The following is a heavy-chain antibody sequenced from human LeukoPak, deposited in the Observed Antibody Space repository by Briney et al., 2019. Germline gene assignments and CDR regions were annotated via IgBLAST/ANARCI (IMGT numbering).Heavy chain of an antibody. CDR1: GGTFSSYA. D-gene: IGHD3-3*01. CDR3: ARTPITIFGVATDGSWFDP. V-gene: IGHV1-69*05. J-gene: IGHJ5*02. CDR2: IIPIFGTA. Sequence: SVKVSCKASGGTFSSYAISWVRQAPGQGLEWMGGIIPIFGTANYAQKFQGRVTITTDESTSTAYMELSSLRSEDTAVYYCARTPITIFGVATDGSWFDPWGQGTLVTVSS.